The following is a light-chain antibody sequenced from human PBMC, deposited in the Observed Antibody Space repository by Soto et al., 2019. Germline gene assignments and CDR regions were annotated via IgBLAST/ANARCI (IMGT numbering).Light chain of an antibody. CDR3: QQTSSTPRT. CDR1: QSISSY. V-gene: IGKV1-39*01. Sequence: DIQMTQSPSSLSASVGDRVTITCRASQSISSYLNWHQQKPGKAPKLLIYGASNLQSGVPSRFNGSGSGTDFTLTISSLQPEDFATYYCQQTSSTPRTFGQGTKVEIK. J-gene: IGKJ1*01. CDR2: GAS.